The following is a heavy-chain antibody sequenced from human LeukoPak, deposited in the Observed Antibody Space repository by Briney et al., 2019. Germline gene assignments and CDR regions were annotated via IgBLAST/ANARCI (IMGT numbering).Heavy chain of an antibody. CDR1: GFSLTTRGMC. D-gene: IGHD1-26*01. CDR2: IDWDDDK. V-gene: IGHV2-70*11. CDR3: ARMTGATHDY. Sequence: ASGPTLVNPTQTLTLTCTFSGFSLTTRGMCVSWIRQPPGKALEWLARIDWDDDKYYRTSLKTRLTISKDTSKHQVVLTLTNIDPVDTATYYCARMTGATHDYWGQRTLVTVSS. J-gene: IGHJ4*02.